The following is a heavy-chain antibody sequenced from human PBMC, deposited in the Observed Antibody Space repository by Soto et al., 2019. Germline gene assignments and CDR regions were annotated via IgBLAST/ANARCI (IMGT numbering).Heavy chain of an antibody. V-gene: IGHV4-30-4*01. Sequence: QVQLQESGPGLVKPSQTLSLTCTVSGGSISSGDYYWSWIRQPPGKGLEWIGYIYYSGSTYYNPSLKSRVTISVDTSKNQFSLKLSSVTAADTAVYYCARDLRSHYCDSSGYPGYYYYGMDVWGQGTTVTVSS. CDR3: ARDLRSHYCDSSGYPGYYYYGMDV. J-gene: IGHJ6*02. CDR2: IYYSGST. D-gene: IGHD3-22*01. CDR1: GGSISSGDYY.